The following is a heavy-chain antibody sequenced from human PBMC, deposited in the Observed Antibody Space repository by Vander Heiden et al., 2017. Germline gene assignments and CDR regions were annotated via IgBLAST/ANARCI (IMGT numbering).Heavy chain of an antibody. CDR2: IYWNDDK. D-gene: IGHD6-19*01. J-gene: IGHJ4*02. Sequence: QITLKESGPTLVKPTQTLTLTCTFSGFSLSTSGVGVGWIRQPPGKALEWLALIYWNDDKRYSPARKSRLTITKDTSKNQVVLTMTKMEHVDTATYYCAMCPGCSSGWAHDYWVQGTLVPVS. V-gene: IGHV2-5*01. CDR3: AMCPGCSSGWAHDY. CDR1: GFSLSTSGVG.